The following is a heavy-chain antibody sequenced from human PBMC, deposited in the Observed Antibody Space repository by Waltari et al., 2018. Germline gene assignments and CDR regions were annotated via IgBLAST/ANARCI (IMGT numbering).Heavy chain of an antibody. CDR3: ASGVGPSGVYFDY. D-gene: IGHD3-3*01. CDR2: IYYSGST. Sequence: QVQLQESGPGLVKPSETLSLTCTVSGGSISSYYWSWIRQPPGKGLEWIGYIYYSGSTNYNPSRKSRVTISVDTSKNQFSLKLSSVTAADTAVYYCASGVGPSGVYFDYWGQGTLVTVSS. CDR1: GGSISSYY. J-gene: IGHJ4*02. V-gene: IGHV4-59*01.